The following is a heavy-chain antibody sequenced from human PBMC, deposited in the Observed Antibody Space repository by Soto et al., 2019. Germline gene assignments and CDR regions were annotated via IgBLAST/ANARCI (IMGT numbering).Heavy chain of an antibody. J-gene: IGHJ6*02. V-gene: IGHV4-31*03. Sequence: QVQLQESGPGLVKPSQTLSLTCTVSGGSISSGGYYWSWIRQHPGKGLEWIVYIYYSGSTYYNPSLKRRVTISVDTSKNQFSLKLSSVTAADTAVYYCARVCGGDCHYGMDVWGQGTTVTVSS. CDR2: IYYSGST. CDR3: ARVCGGDCHYGMDV. D-gene: IGHD2-21*02. CDR1: GGSISSGGYY.